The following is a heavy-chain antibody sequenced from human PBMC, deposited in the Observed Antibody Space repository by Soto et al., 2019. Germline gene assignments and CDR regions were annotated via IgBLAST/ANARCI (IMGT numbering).Heavy chain of an antibody. CDR2: TYYRSKWYN. V-gene: IGHV6-1*01. Sequence: SETLSLTCAISGYSVSSNSAAWNWISQSPSRGLEWLGRTYYRSKWYNDYAVSVKSRITINPDTSKNQFSLQLNSVTPEDTAVYYCARDRKEALTYYYYGMDVWGQGTTVTLSS. D-gene: IGHD7-27*01. CDR1: GYSVSSNSAA. J-gene: IGHJ6*02. CDR3: ARDRKEALTYYYYGMDV.